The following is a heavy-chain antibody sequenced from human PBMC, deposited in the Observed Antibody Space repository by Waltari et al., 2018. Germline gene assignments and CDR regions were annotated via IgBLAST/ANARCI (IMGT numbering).Heavy chain of an antibody. CDR1: GGSISSGSYY. Sequence: QVQLQESGPGLVKPSQTLSLTCTVSGGSISSGSYYWRWIRQPAGKGLEWVGRIYTSGSTNYNPSLKSRVTISVDTSKNQFALKLSSVTAADTAVYYCARAVGERWLPGYFDYWGQGTLVTVSS. CDR3: ARAVGERWLPGYFDY. J-gene: IGHJ4*02. D-gene: IGHD1-1*01. V-gene: IGHV4-61*02. CDR2: IYTSGST.